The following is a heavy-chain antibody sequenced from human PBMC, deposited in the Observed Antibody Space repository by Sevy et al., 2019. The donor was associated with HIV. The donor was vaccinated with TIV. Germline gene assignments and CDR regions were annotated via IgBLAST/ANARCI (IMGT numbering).Heavy chain of an antibody. CDR3: ARFPPYYDSNVSDF. J-gene: IGHJ4*02. D-gene: IGHD3-22*01. V-gene: IGHV3-48*02. CDR2: ISGTGNTI. Sequence: GGSLRLSCAASGFTFSSHSMNWVRQTPGKGLEWISYISGTGNTIYYPDSVKGRFTISRDNAKNSLYLQLKSLRDEDTAIYYCARFPPYYDSNVSDFWGQGSLVTVSS. CDR1: GFTFSSHS.